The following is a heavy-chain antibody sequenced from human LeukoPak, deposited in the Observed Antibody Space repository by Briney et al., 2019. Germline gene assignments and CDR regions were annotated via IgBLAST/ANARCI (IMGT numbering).Heavy chain of an antibody. CDR1: GFTFGSYS. Sequence: GGSLRLSWAPSGFTFGSYSMNGFRQPPGKGLEWVSSISSSSSYIYYADSVKGRFTISRDNAKNSLYLQMNSLRAEDTAVYYCARNTGIDYWGQGTLVTVSS. D-gene: IGHD4-17*01. CDR2: ISSSSSYI. V-gene: IGHV3-21*01. CDR3: ARNTGIDY. J-gene: IGHJ4*02.